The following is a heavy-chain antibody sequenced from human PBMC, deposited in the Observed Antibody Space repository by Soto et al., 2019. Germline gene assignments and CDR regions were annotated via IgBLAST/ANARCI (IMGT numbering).Heavy chain of an antibody. D-gene: IGHD2-21*02. CDR2: IYHSGSA. CDR1: GGSISSGDDS. Sequence: QMQLQESGLGLVKPSQTLSLTCTVSGGSISSGDDSWNWIRQPPGKGLEWVGYIYHSGSAHYNQSLQSRGPISVDRSKKQFPLNLSSVTAADPAVYFWARADRVYCGGDCSPGLDYWGQGILVTVSS. V-gene: IGHV4-30-2*01. J-gene: IGHJ4*02. CDR3: ARADRVYCGGDCSPGLDY.